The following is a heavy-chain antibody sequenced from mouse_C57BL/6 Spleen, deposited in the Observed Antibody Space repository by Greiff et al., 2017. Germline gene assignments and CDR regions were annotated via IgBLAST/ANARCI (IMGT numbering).Heavy chain of an antibody. CDR3: AGYSYDTDAMDY. V-gene: IGHV1-66*01. D-gene: IGHD1-1*02. Sequence: QVQLQQSGPELVKPGASVKLSCKASGYSFTSYYIHWVKQRPGQGLEWIGWIYPGSGNTKYNEKFKGKATLTADTSSSTAYIQLSSLTSEDSAVEYCAGYSYDTDAMDYWGQGTSVTVAS. J-gene: IGHJ4*01. CDR2: IYPGSGNT. CDR1: GYSFTSYY.